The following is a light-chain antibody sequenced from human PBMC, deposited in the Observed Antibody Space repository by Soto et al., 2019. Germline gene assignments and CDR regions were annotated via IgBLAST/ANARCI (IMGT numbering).Light chain of an antibody. J-gene: IGKJ4*01. CDR1: QSVVNDY. CDR2: GAS. CDR3: HQYGTSPFT. V-gene: IGKV3-20*01. Sequence: ETVLTQSPGTLSLSPGERATLSCRASQSVVNDYLAWYQHKPGQAPRLLIYGASSRATSIPDRFSGSGSGTDFTLTISRLEPEDFVVYYCHQYGTSPFTFGGGTKAEIK.